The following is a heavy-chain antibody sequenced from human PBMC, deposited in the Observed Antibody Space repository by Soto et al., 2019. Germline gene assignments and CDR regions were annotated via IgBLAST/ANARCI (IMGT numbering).Heavy chain of an antibody. CDR3: AREGGYYDSSGYDAFDI. Sequence: SETLSLTCTVSGGSISRGGYYWSWIRQHPGKGLEWIGYIYYSGSTYYNPSLKSRVTISVDTSKNQFSLKLSSVTAADTAVYYCAREGGYYDSSGYDAFDIWGQGTMVTVSS. V-gene: IGHV4-31*03. J-gene: IGHJ3*02. CDR1: GGSISRGGYY. D-gene: IGHD3-22*01. CDR2: IYYSGST.